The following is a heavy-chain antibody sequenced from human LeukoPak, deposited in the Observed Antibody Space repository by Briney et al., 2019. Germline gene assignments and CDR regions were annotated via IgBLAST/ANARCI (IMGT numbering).Heavy chain of an antibody. Sequence: GASVKVSCKASGYSFTGQYMRWVRQAPGQGLEWMGWINPNSGDTNYAQKFQGRVTMTRDTSISTAYMELTRLTSDDTAVYFCAKECYVESGYRYYWGQGTLVTVSS. J-gene: IGHJ4*02. CDR3: AKECYVESGYRYY. V-gene: IGHV1-2*02. CDR1: GYSFTGQY. D-gene: IGHD3-3*01. CDR2: INPNSGDT.